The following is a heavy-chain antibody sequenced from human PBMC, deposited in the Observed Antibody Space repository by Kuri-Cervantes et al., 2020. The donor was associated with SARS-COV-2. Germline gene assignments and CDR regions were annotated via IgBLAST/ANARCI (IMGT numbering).Heavy chain of an antibody. Sequence: SETLSLTCTVSGGSISSSSYYWGWIRQPPGKGLEWIGSIYYSGSTYYNPSLKSRVTVSVDTSKNQFSLKLSSVTAADTAVYYCARQFRYCSSTSCYMYYYYGMVVWGQGTTVTVSS. CDR3: ARQFRYCSSTSCYMYYYYGMVV. D-gene: IGHD2-2*02. V-gene: IGHV4-39*07. J-gene: IGHJ6*02. CDR2: IYYSGST. CDR1: GGSISSSSYY.